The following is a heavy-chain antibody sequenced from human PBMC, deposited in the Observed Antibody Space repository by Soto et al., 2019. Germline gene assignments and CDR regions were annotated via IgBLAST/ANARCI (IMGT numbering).Heavy chain of an antibody. CDR3: ARDRGSSGMFELDV. D-gene: IGHD6-19*01. Sequence: PGGSLRLSCVASQFPFDVYSMHWVRQAPGKGLEWVSYIRHTTSATFYADAVKGRFTISRDNRKNSLFLQMTSLRDDDTGVYFCARDRGSSGMFELDVWGPGTLVTVSS. CDR2: IRHTTSAT. CDR1: QFPFDVYS. V-gene: IGHV3-48*02. J-gene: IGHJ3*01.